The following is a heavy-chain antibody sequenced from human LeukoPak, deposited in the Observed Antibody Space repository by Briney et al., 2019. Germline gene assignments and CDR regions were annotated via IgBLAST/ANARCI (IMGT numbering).Heavy chain of an antibody. CDR1: GGSISSYY. Sequence: SETLSLTCTVSGGSISSYYWSWIRQPPGKGLEWIGYIYYSGSTNYNPSLKSRVTISVDTSKNQFSLKLSSVTAADTAVYYCASGNYYYGSGSPPRYWGQGTLVTVSS. D-gene: IGHD3-10*01. CDR3: ASGNYYYGSGSPPRY. CDR2: IYYSGST. V-gene: IGHV4-59*01. J-gene: IGHJ4*02.